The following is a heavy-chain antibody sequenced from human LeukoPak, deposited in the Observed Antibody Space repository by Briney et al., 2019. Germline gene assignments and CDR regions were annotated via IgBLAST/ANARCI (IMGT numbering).Heavy chain of an antibody. J-gene: IGHJ4*02. V-gene: IGHV3-7*01. Sequence: GGSLRLSCAASGFTFSSHWMSWVRQAPGKGLEWVGNIKPDGSEKYYVDSLKGRFIISRDNAKNSLYLQMNSLRDEDTAVYYCARDRDSSSWYYFDYWGQGTLVTVSS. D-gene: IGHD6-13*01. CDR1: GFTFSSHW. CDR2: IKPDGSEK. CDR3: ARDRDSSSWYYFDY.